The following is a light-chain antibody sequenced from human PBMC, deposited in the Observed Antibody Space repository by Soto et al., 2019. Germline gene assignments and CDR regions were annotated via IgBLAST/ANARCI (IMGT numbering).Light chain of an antibody. V-gene: IGKV1-5*03. CDR2: KVS. CDR3: QQYNGYALT. Sequence: DIQMPQSPSTLSASVGDRVTIPCRASQRISTGVAWYQQKPGKAAKLLMYKVSSLEGGVPSRFGGSGSGTLFNITISSLHAGDFATYYCQQYNGYALTFGGGSTGDI. CDR1: QRISTG. J-gene: IGKJ4*02.